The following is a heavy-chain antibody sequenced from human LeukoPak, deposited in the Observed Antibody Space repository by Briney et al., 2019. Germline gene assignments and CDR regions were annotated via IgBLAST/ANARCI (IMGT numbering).Heavy chain of an antibody. Sequence: GGPLRLSCAASGFTFSAYSMNWVRQAPGQGLEWVSSISSGSRYIYYADSVKGRFTISRDNAKDSLYLQMNSLRAEDTAVYYCAKCSGGNCYHSDDHWGQGTLVTVSP. D-gene: IGHD2-15*01. V-gene: IGHV3-21*01. J-gene: IGHJ5*02. CDR1: GFTFSAYS. CDR2: ISSGSRYI. CDR3: AKCSGGNCYHSDDH.